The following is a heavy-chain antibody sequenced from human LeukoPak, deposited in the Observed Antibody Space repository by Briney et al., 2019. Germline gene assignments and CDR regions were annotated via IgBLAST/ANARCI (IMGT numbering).Heavy chain of an antibody. V-gene: IGHV1-2*04. CDR3: ARAQEKGYCSGGSCYDY. CDR1: GYTFTGYY. D-gene: IGHD2-15*01. J-gene: IGHJ4*02. CDR2: ANPNSGGT. Sequence: ASVNVSCKASGYTFTGYYMHWVRQAPGQGLEWMGWANPNSGGTNYAQKFQGWVTMTRDTSISTAYMELSRLRSDDTAVYYCARAQEKGYCSGGSCYDYWGQGTLVTVSS.